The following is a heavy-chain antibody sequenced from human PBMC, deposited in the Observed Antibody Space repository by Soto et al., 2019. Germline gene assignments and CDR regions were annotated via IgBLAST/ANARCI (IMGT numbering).Heavy chain of an antibody. CDR3: AKRGGYAISFYDS. D-gene: IGHD3-16*01. J-gene: IGHJ4*02. CDR2: LSGDGSRA. V-gene: IGHV3-23*01. Sequence: KLLESGGQLIQPGGSLRLSCAGTGFNFGGYAMSWVRQAPGTGLEWVSTLSGDGSRAYYADSVRGRFTVSRDNSKSTLYLRMNSLRADDTAIYYCAKRGGYAISFYDSWGQGTLVTVSS. CDR1: GFNFGGYA.